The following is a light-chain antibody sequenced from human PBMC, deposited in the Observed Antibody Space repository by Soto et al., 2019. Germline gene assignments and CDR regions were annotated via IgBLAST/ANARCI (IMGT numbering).Light chain of an antibody. J-gene: IGLJ1*01. Sequence: QSVLTQPASLSGSPGQSITISCTGASSDFGAYNLVSWYQQHPGKAPKLMISEVSQRPSGVSNRFSGSKSGNAASLTISGLQAEDEADYYCCSYAGGSTLYVFGTGTKVTVL. V-gene: IGLV2-23*02. CDR1: SSDFGAYNL. CDR2: EVS. CDR3: CSYAGGSTLYV.